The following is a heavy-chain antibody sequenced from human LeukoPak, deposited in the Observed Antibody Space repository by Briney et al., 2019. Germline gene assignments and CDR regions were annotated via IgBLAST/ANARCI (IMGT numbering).Heavy chain of an antibody. CDR1: GGSISSGGYY. V-gene: IGHV4-31*03. D-gene: IGHD2/OR15-2a*01. CDR3: ARENPTYSLDY. J-gene: IGHJ4*02. CDR2: IYYSGST. Sequence: SETLSLTCTVSGGSISSGGYYWSWIRQHPGKGLEWIGYIYYSGSTYYNPSLKSRVTISVDTSKNQFSLKLSSVTAADTAVYYCARENPTYSLDYWGQGTLVTVSS.